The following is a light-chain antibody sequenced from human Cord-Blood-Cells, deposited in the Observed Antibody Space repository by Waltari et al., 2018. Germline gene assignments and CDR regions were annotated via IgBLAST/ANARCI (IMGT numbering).Light chain of an antibody. J-gene: IGLJ1*01. Sequence: QSALTQPRSVAGSPGQSVTIPCTGTSSDVGGYNYVPWYQKHPGKAPKLMIYDVSKRPSGVPDRFSGSKSGNTASLTISGLQAEDEADYYCCSYAGSYTFVFGTGTKVTVL. V-gene: IGLV2-11*01. CDR1: SSDVGGYNY. CDR3: CSYAGSYTFV. CDR2: DVS.